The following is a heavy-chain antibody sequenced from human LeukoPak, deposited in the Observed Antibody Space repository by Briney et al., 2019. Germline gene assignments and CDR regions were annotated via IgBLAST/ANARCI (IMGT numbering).Heavy chain of an antibody. CDR3: AREEGVRDGYNFRENAFDI. CDR2: ISSSSSTI. D-gene: IGHD5-24*01. J-gene: IGHJ3*02. Sequence: GGSLRLSCAASGFTFSSYEMNWVRQAPGKGLEWVSYISSSSSTIYYADSVKGRFTISRDNAKNSLYLQMNRLRAEDTAVYYCAREEGVRDGYNFRENAFDIWGQGTMVTVSS. V-gene: IGHV3-48*01. CDR1: GFTFSSYE.